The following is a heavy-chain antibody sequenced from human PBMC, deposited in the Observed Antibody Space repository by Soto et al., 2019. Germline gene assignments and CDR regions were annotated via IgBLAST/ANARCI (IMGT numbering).Heavy chain of an antibody. CDR2: ISPYNGNT. V-gene: IGHV1-18*01. CDR1: DKTFLSYG. Sequence: QVQLVQSGAEVKKPGASVKVSCKASDKTFLSYGISWVRQGPGQGLEWMGWISPYNGNTNNAQNLQGRVTMTTDTSTRPAYMELKSLRSDATAVYYCATPLDTVMVFRDWGQGTLVTVSA. CDR3: ATPLDTVMVFRD. J-gene: IGHJ4*02. D-gene: IGHD5-18*01.